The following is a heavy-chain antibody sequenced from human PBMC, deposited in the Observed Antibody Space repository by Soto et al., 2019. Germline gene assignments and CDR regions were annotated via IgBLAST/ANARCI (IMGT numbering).Heavy chain of an antibody. CDR3: ARLLWSRGDWFDP. CDR2: IYYTGSS. V-gene: IGHV4-61*01. D-gene: IGHD3-10*01. Sequence: SETLSLTCTVSGGSVSSGNYYWSWIRQPPGKGLEWIGFIYYTGSSSYNPSLKSRVTMSLDTSKNQFSLKLTSVTAADTAVYYCARLLWSRGDWFDPWGQGTLVTVSS. CDR1: GGSVSSGNYY. J-gene: IGHJ5*02.